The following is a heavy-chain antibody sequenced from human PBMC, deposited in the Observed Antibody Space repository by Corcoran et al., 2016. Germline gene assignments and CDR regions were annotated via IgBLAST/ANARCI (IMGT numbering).Heavy chain of an antibody. CDR2: INPSGGST. Sequence: QVQLVQSGAEVKKPGASVKVSCKASGYTFTSYYMHWVRQAPGQGLEWMGIINPSGGSTSYAQKFQGRVTMTRDTSTSTVYMELSRLRSEDTAVYYCARGGVTMIVVRGDYGMDVWGQGTTVTVSS. J-gene: IGHJ6*02. D-gene: IGHD3-22*01. CDR1: GYTFTSYY. CDR3: ARGGVTMIVVRGDYGMDV. V-gene: IGHV1-46*01.